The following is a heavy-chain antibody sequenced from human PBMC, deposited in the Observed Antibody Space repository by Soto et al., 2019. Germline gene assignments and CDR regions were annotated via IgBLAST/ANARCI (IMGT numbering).Heavy chain of an antibody. Sequence: SETLSLTCTVSGGSISSGGYYWSWIRQHPGKGLEWIGYIYYSGSTYYKPSLKSRVTISVDTSKNQFSLKLSSVTAADTAVYCCARVRAAAAPMAPGMDVWGKGTTVTVSS. V-gene: IGHV4-31*03. J-gene: IGHJ6*04. CDR1: GGSISSGGYY. D-gene: IGHD6-13*01. CDR3: ARVRAAAAPMAPGMDV. CDR2: IYYSGST.